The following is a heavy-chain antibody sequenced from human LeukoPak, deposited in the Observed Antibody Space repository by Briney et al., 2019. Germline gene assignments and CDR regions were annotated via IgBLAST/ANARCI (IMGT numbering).Heavy chain of an antibody. CDR2: IYHSGST. CDR1: GYSISSGYY. V-gene: IGHV4-38-2*02. J-gene: IGHJ4*02. Sequence: SETLSLTCAVSGYSISSGYYWGWIRQPPGKGLEWIGNIYHSGSTYYNPSLKGRVTISVDMSKNQFSLKLSSVTAADTAVYYCARETYNSLDYCGQGTLVTVSP. D-gene: IGHD5-24*01. CDR3: ARETYNSLDY.